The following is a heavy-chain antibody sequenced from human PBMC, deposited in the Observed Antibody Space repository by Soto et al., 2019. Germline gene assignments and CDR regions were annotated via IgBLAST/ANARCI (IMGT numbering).Heavy chain of an antibody. CDR1: GGTFSSYA. D-gene: IGHD3-10*01. Sequence: QVQLVQSGAEVKKPGSSVKVSCKASGGTFSSYAISWVRQAPGQGLEWMGRIIPIFGTANYAQKFQGRVTITADESTSTAYMELSSLRSEDTAVYYCAREVSTMVRGAPGWFDPWGQGTLVTVSS. V-gene: IGHV1-69*18. CDR3: AREVSTMVRGAPGWFDP. CDR2: IIPIFGTA. J-gene: IGHJ5*02.